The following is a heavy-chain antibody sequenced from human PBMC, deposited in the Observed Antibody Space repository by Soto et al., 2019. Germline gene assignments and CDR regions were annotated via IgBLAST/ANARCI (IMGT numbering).Heavy chain of an antibody. D-gene: IGHD3-10*01. Sequence: VQLVQSGAEVKKPGSSVKVSCKVSGGTFRSFVIDWVRQAPGQRLEWLGGIIPIFGTTNYAEKFRGRVSMTADESTSTAYMELISLTSDDTAVYFCARPRGGYGQNNFFDPWGQGTLVTVSS. J-gene: IGHJ5*02. V-gene: IGHV1-69*01. CDR1: GGTFRSFV. CDR3: ARPRGGYGQNNFFDP. CDR2: IIPIFGTT.